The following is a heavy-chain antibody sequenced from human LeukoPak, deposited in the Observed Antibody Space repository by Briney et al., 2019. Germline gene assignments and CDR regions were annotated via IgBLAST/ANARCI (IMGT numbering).Heavy chain of an antibody. J-gene: IGHJ4*02. Sequence: GGSLRLSCAASGFTFSSYSMNWVRQAPGKGLEWVSGISWNSGSIGYADSVKGRFTISRDNAKNSLYLQMNSLRAEDTALYYCAKSKGAATSPFDYWGQGTLVTVSS. CDR2: ISWNSGSI. CDR1: GFTFSSYS. CDR3: AKSKGAATSPFDY. D-gene: IGHD2-15*01. V-gene: IGHV3-9*01.